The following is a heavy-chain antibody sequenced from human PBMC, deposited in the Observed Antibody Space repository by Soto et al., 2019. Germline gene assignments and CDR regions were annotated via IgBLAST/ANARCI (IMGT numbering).Heavy chain of an antibody. J-gene: IGHJ6*03. V-gene: IGHV3-21*01. Sequence: GGSLRLSCAASGFTFSSYSMNWVRQAPGKGLEWVSSISSSSSYIYYADSVKGRFTISRDNAKNSLYLQMNSLRAEDTAVYYCARDGELTGDLHSSYYYMDVWGKGTTVTVSS. D-gene: IGHD7-27*01. CDR1: GFTFSSYS. CDR2: ISSSSSYI. CDR3: ARDGELTGDLHSSYYYMDV.